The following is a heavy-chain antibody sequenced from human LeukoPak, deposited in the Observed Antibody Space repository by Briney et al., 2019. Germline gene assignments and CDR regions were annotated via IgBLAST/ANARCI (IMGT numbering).Heavy chain of an antibody. CDR3: AKDVNRMISWFDP. Sequence: GGSLRLSCAASGFIFSNYATSWVRQAPGKGLEWVSAISGSGGGTYYADSVKGRFTISRDNSKNTLYLQMNSLRAEDTAVYYCAKDVNRMISWFDPWGQGTLVTVSS. D-gene: IGHD3-16*01. CDR2: ISGSGGGT. CDR1: GFIFSNYA. V-gene: IGHV3-23*01. J-gene: IGHJ5*02.